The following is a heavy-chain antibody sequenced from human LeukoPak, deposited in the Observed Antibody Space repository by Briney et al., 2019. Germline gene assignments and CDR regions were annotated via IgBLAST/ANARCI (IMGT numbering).Heavy chain of an antibody. Sequence: GGSLRLSCAASGFTCSSYGMHWVRQAPGKGLGWVAVISYDGSNKYYADSVKGRFTISRDNSKNTLYLQMNSLRAKDTAVYYCAKGSGSYLFDYWGQGTLVTVSS. CDR3: AKGSGSYLFDY. CDR2: ISYDGSNK. J-gene: IGHJ4*02. V-gene: IGHV3-30*18. D-gene: IGHD1-26*01. CDR1: GFTCSSYG.